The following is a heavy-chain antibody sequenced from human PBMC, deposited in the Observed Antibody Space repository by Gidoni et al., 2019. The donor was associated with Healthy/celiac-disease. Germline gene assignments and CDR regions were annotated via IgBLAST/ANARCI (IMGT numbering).Heavy chain of an antibody. D-gene: IGHD5-18*01. V-gene: IGHV5-51*01. J-gene: IGHJ5*02. CDR1: GYSFNSYW. CDR3: ARHVRYSYGTYNWFDP. Sequence: EVQLVQSGAEVKKPGESLKISCKGSGYSFNSYWIGWVRQMPGKGLEWMGIIYPGDSDTRYRPSFQGPVTISADKSISTAYLQWSSLKASDTAMYYCARHVRYSYGTYNWFDPWGQGTLVTVSS. CDR2: IYPGDSDT.